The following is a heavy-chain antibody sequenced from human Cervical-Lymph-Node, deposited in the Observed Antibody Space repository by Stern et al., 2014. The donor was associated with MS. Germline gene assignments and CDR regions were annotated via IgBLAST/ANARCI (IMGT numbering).Heavy chain of an antibody. V-gene: IGHV3-30*03. D-gene: IGHD2-8*01. CDR3: ARDYEDTSMLFDH. CDR1: GFTFSSYS. J-gene: IGHJ4*02. Sequence: VQLVESGGAVVQPGRSLRLSCAASGFTFSSYSMHWVRQAPGKGLEWVTVISYDGNHKYYAASVKGRFTISRDNSKNTLHLQMNSVTPDDTAIYYCARDYEDTSMLFDHWGQGTLVTVSS. CDR2: ISYDGNHK.